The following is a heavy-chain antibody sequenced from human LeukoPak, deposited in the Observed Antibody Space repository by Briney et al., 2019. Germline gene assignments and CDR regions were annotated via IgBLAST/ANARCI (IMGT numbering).Heavy chain of an antibody. D-gene: IGHD3-10*01. V-gene: IGHV4-38-2*02. Sequence: SETLSLTCAVSGYSNSSGYYWGWIRQPPGKGLEWIGSIYHSGSTYYNPSLKGRVTISVDTSKNQFSLKLSSVTAADTAVYYCARDLEYYGSGPKKNWFDPWGQGTLVTVSS. CDR1: GYSNSSGYY. J-gene: IGHJ5*02. CDR3: ARDLEYYGSGPKKNWFDP. CDR2: IYHSGST.